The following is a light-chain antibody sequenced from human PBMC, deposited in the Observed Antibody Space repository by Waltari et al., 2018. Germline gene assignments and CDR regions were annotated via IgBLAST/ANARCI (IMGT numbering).Light chain of an antibody. J-gene: IGKJ1*01. Sequence: DIVMTQSPDSLAVSLGERATVNCKSSQSVLYSSNNKDYLAWYQQKPGQPPKLLFYWESSRESVVPDRFSGSGSGTDFTRTISSLQAEDVAVYYCQQYYSTPWTFGQGTKVEIK. CDR2: WES. V-gene: IGKV4-1*01. CDR1: QSVLYSSNNKDY. CDR3: QQYYSTPWT.